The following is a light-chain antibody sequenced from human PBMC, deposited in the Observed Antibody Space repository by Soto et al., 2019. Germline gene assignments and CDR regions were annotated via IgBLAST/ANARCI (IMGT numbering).Light chain of an antibody. CDR3: QQSYSTPPYT. CDR1: QNIRKD. V-gene: IGKV1-39*01. J-gene: IGKJ2*01. Sequence: DVQMTQSPSSLSAFVGDRVTITCRASQNIRKDLYWYQQKPGKAPTLLIYAESNLQGGVPSRFSGSGSGTEFTLTISSLQPEDFATDYCQQSYSTPPYTFGQGTRLEIK. CDR2: AES.